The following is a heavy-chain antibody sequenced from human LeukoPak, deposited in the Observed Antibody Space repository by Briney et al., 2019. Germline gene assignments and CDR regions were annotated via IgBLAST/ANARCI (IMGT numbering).Heavy chain of an antibody. J-gene: IGHJ4*02. CDR2: INQDGSKE. V-gene: IGHV3-7*01. D-gene: IGHD5-12*01. CDR3: VRDGGVSGYDLLDY. CDR1: GFTFSSYG. Sequence: GRSLRLSCAASGFTFSSYGMHWVRQAPGKGLEWVAHINQDGSKEYYMDSVKARFTTSRDNAKNSLSLQMNSLRAEDTAVYYCVRDGGVSGYDLLDYWGQGTLVTVSS.